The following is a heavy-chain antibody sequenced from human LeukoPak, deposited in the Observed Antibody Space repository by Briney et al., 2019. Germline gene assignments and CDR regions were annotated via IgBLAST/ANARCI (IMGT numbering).Heavy chain of an antibody. CDR1: GFTFSSYA. CDR3: AKDQAAVAAYYFDY. V-gene: IGHV3-23*01. J-gene: IGHJ4*02. Sequence: GGSRRLSCAASGFTFSSYAMSWVRQAPGKGLEWVSAISGSGGSTYYADSVTGRFTISRDNSKNTLYLQMNSLRAEDTAVYYCAKDQAAVAAYYFDYWGQGTLVTVSS. D-gene: IGHD6-19*01. CDR2: ISGSGGST.